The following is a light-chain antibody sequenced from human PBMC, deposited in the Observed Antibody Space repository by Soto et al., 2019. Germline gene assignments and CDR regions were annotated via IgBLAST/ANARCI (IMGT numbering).Light chain of an antibody. CDR2: DNN. V-gene: IGLV1-40*01. J-gene: IGLJ2*01. CDR3: QSYDSSLSGVV. Sequence: QAVVTQPLSVSGAPGQRVTISCTGSSSNIGAGYDVHWYQQLPGTAPKLLIYDNNNRPSGVPDRFSGSKSGTSASLAITGLQAEDEADYYCQSYDSSLSGVVFGGGTKLTVL. CDR1: SSNIGAGYD.